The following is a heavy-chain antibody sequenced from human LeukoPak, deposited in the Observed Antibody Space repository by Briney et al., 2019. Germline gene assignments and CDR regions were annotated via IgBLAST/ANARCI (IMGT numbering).Heavy chain of an antibody. CDR2: IYSGGST. CDR3: AREVAGFGENYYGMDV. CDR1: GFTVSSNY. D-gene: IGHD3-10*01. Sequence: GGSLRLSCAASGFTVSSNYMSWVREAPGKGLEWVSVIYSGGSTYYADSVKGRFTVSRDNSKNTLYLQMNSLRAEDTAVYYCAREVAGFGENYYGMDVWGQGTTVTVSS. V-gene: IGHV3-53*01. J-gene: IGHJ6*02.